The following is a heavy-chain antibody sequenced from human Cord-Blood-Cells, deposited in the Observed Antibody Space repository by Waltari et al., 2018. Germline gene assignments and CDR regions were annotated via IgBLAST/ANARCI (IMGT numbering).Heavy chain of an antibody. J-gene: IGHJ4*02. CDR1: GGTFSSSA. D-gene: IGHD2-2*01. Sequence: QVQLVQSGAEVKKPGSSVKVSCKASGGTFSSSAISWVRQAPGQGVEWMGGIIPIFGTANYAQKFQGRVTITADESTSTAYMELSSLRSEDTAVYYCAGSYCSSTSCYFDYWGQGTLVTVSS. CDR2: IIPIFGTA. CDR3: AGSYCSSTSCYFDY. V-gene: IGHV1-69*01.